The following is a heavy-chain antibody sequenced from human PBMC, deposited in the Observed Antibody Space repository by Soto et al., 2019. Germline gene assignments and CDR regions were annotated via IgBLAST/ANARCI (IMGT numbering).Heavy chain of an antibody. CDR2: ISYDGRNK. CDR1: GFTFSSYA. J-gene: IGHJ4*02. V-gene: IGHV3-30*04. D-gene: IGHD2-2*01. CDR3: ARSSTSANYFDY. Sequence: PGGSLRLSCAASGFTFSSYAMHWVRQAPGKGLEWVAVISYDGRNKYYADSVKGRFTISRDNSKNTLYVQMNSLRAEDTAVYYCARSSTSANYFDYWGQGTLVTVSX.